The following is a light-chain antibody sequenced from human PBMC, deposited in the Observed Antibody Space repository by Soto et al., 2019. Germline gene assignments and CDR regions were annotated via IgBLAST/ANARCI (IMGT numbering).Light chain of an antibody. J-gene: IGKJ1*01. Sequence: DIQMTQSPSTLSASVGDRVTITCRASQSISSWLAWYQQQPGKAPKLLIYKASSLESGVPSRFSGSGSGAEFTLTISSLQRDDFATYYCQQYNSYSGTFGQGTKVEIK. CDR1: QSISSW. CDR2: KAS. CDR3: QQYNSYSGT. V-gene: IGKV1-5*03.